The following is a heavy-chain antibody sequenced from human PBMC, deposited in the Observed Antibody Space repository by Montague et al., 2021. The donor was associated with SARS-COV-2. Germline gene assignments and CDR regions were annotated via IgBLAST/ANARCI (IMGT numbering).Heavy chain of an antibody. J-gene: IGHJ3*02. CDR2: TYSGGST. V-gene: IGHV3-53*01. D-gene: IGHD6-19*01. CDR1: GFTVSSNY. CDR3: ARSRVSSGRGAFDI. Sequence: SLRLSCAASGFTVSSNYMSWVRQAPGKGLEWVSVTYSGGSTYYADSVKGRFTISRDNSKNTLYLQMNSLRAEDTAVYYCARSRVSSGRGAFDIWGQGTMVTVSS.